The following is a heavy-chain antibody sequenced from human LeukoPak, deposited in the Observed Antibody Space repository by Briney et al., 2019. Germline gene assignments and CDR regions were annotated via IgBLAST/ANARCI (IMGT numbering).Heavy chain of an antibody. J-gene: IGHJ4*02. V-gene: IGHV1-69*10. D-gene: IGHD1-26*01. Sequence: SVKVSCKASGGTFSSYAIRWVGQAPGQGLEGMGGIIPIFGIANYAQKFQGRVTITADKSTSTAYMELSSLRSEDTAVYYCARDLRELHQYYFDYWGQGTLVTVSS. CDR1: GGTFSSYA. CDR3: ARDLRELHQYYFDY. CDR2: IIPIFGIA.